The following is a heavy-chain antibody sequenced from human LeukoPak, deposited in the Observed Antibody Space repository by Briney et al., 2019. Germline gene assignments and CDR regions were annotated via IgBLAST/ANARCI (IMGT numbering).Heavy chain of an antibody. Sequence: SVKVSCKASGGTFSSYAISWVRQAPGQGLEWMGGIIPIFGTANYAQKFQGRVTITTDESTSTAYMELRSLRSDDTAVYYCARSQFDWLTIYYFDYWGQGTLVTVSS. J-gene: IGHJ4*02. CDR1: GGTFSSYA. D-gene: IGHD3-9*01. CDR3: ARSQFDWLTIYYFDY. V-gene: IGHV1-69*05. CDR2: IIPIFGTA.